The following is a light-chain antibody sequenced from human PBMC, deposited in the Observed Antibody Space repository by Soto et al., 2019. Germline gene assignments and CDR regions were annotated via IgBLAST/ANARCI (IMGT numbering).Light chain of an antibody. V-gene: IGKV1-39*01. J-gene: IGKJ2*01. CDR2: AAS. Sequence: DIQMTQSPSSLSASVGDRVTITCRASQSISSYLNWYQQKPGKAPRLLIYAASSLQSGVSSRFSGSGSGTDFTLTISSLQPEDFAIYYCQQSYTNPYIFGQGTKREIK. CDR1: QSISSY. CDR3: QQSYTNPYI.